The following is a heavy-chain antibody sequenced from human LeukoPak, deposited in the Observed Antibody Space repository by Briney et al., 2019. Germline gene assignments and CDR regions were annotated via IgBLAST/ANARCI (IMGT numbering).Heavy chain of an antibody. V-gene: IGHV4-34*01. CDR2: INHSGST. D-gene: IGHD3-22*01. CDR1: GGSFSGYY. J-gene: IGHJ4*02. CDR3: AREALYYDSSGYYRRFDY. Sequence: SETLSLTCAVYGGSFSGYYWSWIRQPPGKGLEWIGEINHSGSTNYNPSLKSRVTISVDTSKNQFSLKLSSVTAADTAVYYCAREALYYDSSGYYRRFDYWGQGTLVTVSS.